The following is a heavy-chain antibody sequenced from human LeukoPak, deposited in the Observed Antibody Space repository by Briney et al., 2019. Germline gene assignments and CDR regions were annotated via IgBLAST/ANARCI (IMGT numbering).Heavy chain of an antibody. Sequence: SQTLSLTCAVSGGSIRSGNYYWSWIRQPAGKRLVWIARMYTSGSTNYNPSLKSRVTISADTSKNQFSLKLTSVTAADTAVYYCAAMIGYFDYWGQGILVTVSS. CDR2: MYTSGST. CDR3: AAMIGYFDY. V-gene: IGHV4-61*02. J-gene: IGHJ4*02. CDR1: GGSIRSGNYY. D-gene: IGHD3-22*01.